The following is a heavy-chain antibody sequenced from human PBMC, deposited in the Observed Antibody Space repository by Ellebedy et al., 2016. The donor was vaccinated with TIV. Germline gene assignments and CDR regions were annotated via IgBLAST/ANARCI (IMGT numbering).Heavy chain of an antibody. CDR2: ISTYNGDT. CDR1: GYTFTSYG. V-gene: IGHV1-18*01. D-gene: IGHD3-10*01. Sequence: AASVKVSCKASGYTFTSYGLSWVRQAPGQGLEWMGWISTYNGDTKYAQKFQGRIAMTADSSTTTAHLDLGRLRSDDTAIYYCVHTGDRGIWGQGTVVTVSS. J-gene: IGHJ3*02. CDR3: VHTGDRGI.